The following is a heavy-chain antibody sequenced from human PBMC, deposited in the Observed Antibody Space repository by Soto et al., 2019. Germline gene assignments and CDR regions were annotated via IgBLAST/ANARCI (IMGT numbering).Heavy chain of an antibody. CDR3: ARPNSSGWQFDY. V-gene: IGHV4-39*01. CDR1: GGSISSSSYY. J-gene: IGHJ4*02. D-gene: IGHD6-19*01. Sequence: SETLSLTCTVSGGSISSSSYYWGWIRQPPGKGLEWIGSIYYSGSTYYNPSLKSRVTISVDTSKNQFSLKLSSVTAADTAVYYCARPNSSGWQFDYWGQGT. CDR2: IYYSGST.